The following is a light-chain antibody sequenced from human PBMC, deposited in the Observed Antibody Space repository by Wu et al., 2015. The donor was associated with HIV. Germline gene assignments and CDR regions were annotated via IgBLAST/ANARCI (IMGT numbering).Light chain of an antibody. Sequence: EIVMTQSPATLYVSLGERATLSCRASQSIRNNLAWYQQKPGQAPRLLIYGASTRATGVPARFSGSGSGTEFTLTIARLEPEDFAVYYCQQGETFGQGTKVEIK. V-gene: IGKV3-15*01. J-gene: IGKJ1*01. CDR1: QSIRNN. CDR3: QQGET. CDR2: GAS.